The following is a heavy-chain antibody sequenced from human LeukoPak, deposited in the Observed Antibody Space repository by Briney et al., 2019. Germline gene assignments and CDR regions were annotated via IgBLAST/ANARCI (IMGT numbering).Heavy chain of an antibody. D-gene: IGHD1-1*01. J-gene: IGHJ6*02. CDR2: IYYSGSN. V-gene: IGHV4-59*08. Sequence: SETLSLTCTVSGGSISSYYWSWVRQPPGKGLEWIGYIYYSGSNNYKPSLKSRVTISVDTSKNQFSLKLSSVTAADTAVYYCARLVSWNYGMDGWGQGTTVTASS. CDR3: ARLVSWNYGMDG. CDR1: GGSISSYY.